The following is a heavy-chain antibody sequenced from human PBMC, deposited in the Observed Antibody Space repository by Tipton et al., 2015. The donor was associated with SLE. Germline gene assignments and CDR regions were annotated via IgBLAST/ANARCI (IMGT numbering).Heavy chain of an antibody. D-gene: IGHD2-21*01. CDR2: INHSGST. CDR3: ARGSSLAVFDF. V-gene: IGHV4-34*01. Sequence: TLSLTCAVYGGSFSGYYWSWIRQPPGKGLEWIGEINHSGSTNYNPSLKSRVTISVDTSKNQFSLKLSSVTAADTAVYYCARGSSLAVFDFWGQGTLVPGSS. J-gene: IGHJ3*01. CDR1: GGSFSGYY.